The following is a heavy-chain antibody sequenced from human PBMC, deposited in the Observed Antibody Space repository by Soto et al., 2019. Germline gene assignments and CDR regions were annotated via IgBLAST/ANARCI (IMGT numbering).Heavy chain of an antibody. D-gene: IGHD3-10*01. J-gene: IGHJ6*02. Sequence: EVQLVESGGGLVQPGRSLRLSCAAAGFTFEDYAMHWVRQAPGKGLEWVSGISWNSGSIGYADSVKGRFTISRDNAKNSLYLQMNRLRAEDTALYYCAKDAITMVRGVISYYGMDVWGQGTTVTVSS. V-gene: IGHV3-9*01. CDR3: AKDAITMVRGVISYYGMDV. CDR2: ISWNSGSI. CDR1: GFTFEDYA.